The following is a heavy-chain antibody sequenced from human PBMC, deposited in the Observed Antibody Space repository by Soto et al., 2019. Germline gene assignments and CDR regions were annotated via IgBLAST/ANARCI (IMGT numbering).Heavy chain of an antibody. CDR2: ISYDGTNK. D-gene: IGHD4-17*01. Sequence: QVQLVESGGGEVQPGRSLTISCAASGFTFSTYGMHWVRQTPGKGLEWVAVISYDGTNKFYSDSVKGRFTISRDNFKNTLTLQMISLRAADTAVYSCAKDLQSYGDYDYYCYGMDVWGLGTRVTVSS. CDR3: AKDLQSYGDYDYYCYGMDV. CDR1: GFTFSTYG. J-gene: IGHJ6*02. V-gene: IGHV3-30*18.